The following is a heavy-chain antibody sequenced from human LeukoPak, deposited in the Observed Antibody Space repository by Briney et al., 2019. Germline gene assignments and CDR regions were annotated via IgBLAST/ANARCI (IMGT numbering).Heavy chain of an antibody. V-gene: IGHV3-7*01. D-gene: IGHD1-1*01. CDR1: GFTFSSYW. CDR2: IKQDGSEK. CDR3: AILQTTRGRGEARFDP. J-gene: IGHJ5*02. Sequence: PGGSLRLSCAASGFTFSSYWMSWVRQAPGKGLEWVANIKQDGSEKSYVDSVKGRFTISRDNAKNSLYLQMDSLRAEDTAVYYCAILQTTRGRGEARFDPWGHGTLVTVSS.